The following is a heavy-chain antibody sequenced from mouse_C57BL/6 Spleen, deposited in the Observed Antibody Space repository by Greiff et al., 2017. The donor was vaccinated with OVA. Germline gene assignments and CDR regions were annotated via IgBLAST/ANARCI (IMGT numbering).Heavy chain of an antibody. V-gene: IGHV1-26*01. CDR3: ARDYDVRD. CDR1: GYTFTDYY. Sequence: VQLQQSGPELVKPGASVKISCKASGYTFTDYYMNWVKQSHGKSLEWIGDINPNNGGTSYNQKFKGKATLTVDKSSSTAYMELRSLTSEDSAVYYRARDYDVRDWGQGTLVTVSA. J-gene: IGHJ3*01. CDR2: INPNNGGT. D-gene: IGHD2-4*01.